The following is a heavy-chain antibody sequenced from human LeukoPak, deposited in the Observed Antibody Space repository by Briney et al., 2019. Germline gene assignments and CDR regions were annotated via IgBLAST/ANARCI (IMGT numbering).Heavy chain of an antibody. Sequence: ASVKVSCKASGYTFTSYDINWVRQATGQGPEWMGWMNPSSGNTGYAQRFQGRVTMTRDTCINTAHLELSSLRSEDTAVYYCASHTYYYSSGSFAYWGQGTLVTVSS. CDR2: MNPSSGNT. V-gene: IGHV1-8*01. CDR1: GYTFTSYD. J-gene: IGHJ4*02. CDR3: ASHTYYYSSGSFAY. D-gene: IGHD3-10*01.